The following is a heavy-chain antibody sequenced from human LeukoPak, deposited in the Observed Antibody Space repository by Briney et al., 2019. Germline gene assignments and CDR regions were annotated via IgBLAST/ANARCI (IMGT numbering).Heavy chain of an antibody. Sequence: SQTLSLTCAISGDSVSTNSATWNWIRQSPSRGLEWLGRTYYRSKWYNDYAVSVKSRININPDTSKNQFSLQLNSVTPEDTAVYYCAIGSGNSQPYYFDYWGQGTLVTVSS. CDR2: TYYRSKWYN. CDR1: GDSVSTNSAT. D-gene: IGHD4-23*01. V-gene: IGHV6-1*01. CDR3: AIGSGNSQPYYFDY. J-gene: IGHJ4*02.